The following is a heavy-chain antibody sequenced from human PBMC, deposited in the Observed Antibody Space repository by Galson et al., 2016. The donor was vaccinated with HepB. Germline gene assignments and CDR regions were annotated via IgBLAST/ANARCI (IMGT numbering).Heavy chain of an antibody. CDR1: GDSIRSSF. CDR3: ARDFSSYSGYDSVVRFDY. J-gene: IGHJ4*02. D-gene: IGHD5-12*01. Sequence: SETLSLTCTVSGDSIRSSFWSWLRQPPGKGLEWIGYIFHSGSTNYNPALKRRVPISVDTSKNQFSLKLTSVLAADTSVYYCARDFSSYSGYDSVVRFDYWGQGTLVTVSS. V-gene: IGHV4-59*01. CDR2: IFHSGST.